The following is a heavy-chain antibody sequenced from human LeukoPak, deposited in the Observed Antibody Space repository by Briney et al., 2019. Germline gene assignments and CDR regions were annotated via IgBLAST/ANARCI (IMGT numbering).Heavy chain of an antibody. CDR3: FRQKTEYDILTGYYLDY. J-gene: IGHJ4*02. CDR1: GGSFSGYY. Sequence: PSETLSLTCALYGGSFSGYYWSWIRQPPGKGLEWIGEINHSGSTNYNPSLKSRVTISVDTSKNQFSLKLSSVTAADTAVYFFFRQKTEYDILTGYYLDYWGQGTLVTVSS. D-gene: IGHD3-9*01. CDR2: INHSGST. V-gene: IGHV4-34*01.